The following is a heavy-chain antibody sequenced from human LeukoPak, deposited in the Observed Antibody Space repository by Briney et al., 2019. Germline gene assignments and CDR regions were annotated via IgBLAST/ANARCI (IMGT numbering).Heavy chain of an antibody. CDR2: IYYSGST. CDR1: GGSISSYY. V-gene: IGHV4-59*01. Sequence: SETLSLTCTVSGGSISSYYWSWIRQPPGKGLEWIGYIYYSGSTNYNPSLKSRVTISVDTSKNQFSLKLSSVTAADTAVYYCARAVGYCSGGSCSSVWFDPWGQGTLVTVSS. D-gene: IGHD2-15*01. J-gene: IGHJ5*02. CDR3: ARAVGYCSGGSCSSVWFDP.